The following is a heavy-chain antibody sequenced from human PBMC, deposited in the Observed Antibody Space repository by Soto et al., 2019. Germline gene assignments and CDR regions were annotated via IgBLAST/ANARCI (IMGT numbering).Heavy chain of an antibody. CDR2: IWYDGSNK. D-gene: IGHD6-19*01. CDR3: ARDPGIAVAGTQFDY. J-gene: IGHJ4*02. Sequence: PGGSLRLSCAASGFTFSSYGMHWVRQAPGKGLEWVAVIWYDGSNKYYADSVKGRFTISRDNSKNTLYLQMNSLRAEDTAVYYCARDPGIAVAGTQFDYWGQGTLVTVSS. V-gene: IGHV3-33*01. CDR1: GFTFSSYG.